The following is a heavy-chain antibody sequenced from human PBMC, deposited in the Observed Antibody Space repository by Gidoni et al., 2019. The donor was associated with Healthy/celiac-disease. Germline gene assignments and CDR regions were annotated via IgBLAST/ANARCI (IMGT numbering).Heavy chain of an antibody. CDR2: LYWNDDK. J-gene: IGHJ6*02. V-gene: IGHV2-5*01. CDR1: GFSLSTSGVG. D-gene: IGHD3-16*02. Sequence: QITLKESGTTLVKPTQTLTLTCTFSGFSLSTSGVGVGGIRQPPGKALEWLALLYWNDDKRYSPSLKSRLTITKDTSKNQVVLTMTNMDPVDTATYYCAHSNYDYVWGSYPKDVWGQGTTVTVSS. CDR3: AHSNYDYVWGSYPKDV.